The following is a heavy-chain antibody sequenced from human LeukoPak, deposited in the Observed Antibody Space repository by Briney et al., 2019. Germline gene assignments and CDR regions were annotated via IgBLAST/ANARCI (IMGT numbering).Heavy chain of an antibody. J-gene: IGHJ5*02. CDR3: ARTTRYYYGP. CDR2: IYSGGST. Sequence: GGSLRLSCAASGFTFSSYSMNWVRQAPGKGLEWVSVIYSGGSTYYADSVKGRFTISRDNSKNTLYLQMNSLRAEDTAVYYCARTTRYYYGPWGQGTLVTVSS. V-gene: IGHV3-53*01. D-gene: IGHD3-10*01. CDR1: GFTFSSYS.